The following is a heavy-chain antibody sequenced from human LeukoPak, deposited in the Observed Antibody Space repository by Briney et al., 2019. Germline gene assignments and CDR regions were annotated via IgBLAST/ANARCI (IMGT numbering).Heavy chain of an antibody. V-gene: IGHV4-39*01. CDR1: GGSISSSSYY. CDR3: ARIQYYFDSSGYYPYFDY. D-gene: IGHD3-22*01. CDR2: IYYSGTT. Sequence: SETLSLTCTVSGGSISSSSYYWGWLRQPPGMGLEWLGNIYYSGTTYYNPSLKSRVTISVDTSKNQFSLKLSSVTAADTAVYFCARIQYYFDSSGYYPYFDYWGQGTLVTVSS. J-gene: IGHJ4*02.